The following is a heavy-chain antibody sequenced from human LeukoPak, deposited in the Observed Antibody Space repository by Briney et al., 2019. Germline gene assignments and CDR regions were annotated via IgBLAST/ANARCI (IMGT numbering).Heavy chain of an antibody. V-gene: IGHV3-23*01. CDR1: GFTFSSYA. J-gene: IGHJ4*02. Sequence: PGGSLRLSCATSGFTFSSYAMNWVRQSPGKGLESVSAITGSGGTTFYPDSVKGRFTISRDNSKNTLYLEMNSLRAEDTAVYYCAREVRELFHCFDSWGQGTLVTVSS. D-gene: IGHD3-10*01. CDR3: AREVRELFHCFDS. CDR2: ITGSGGTT.